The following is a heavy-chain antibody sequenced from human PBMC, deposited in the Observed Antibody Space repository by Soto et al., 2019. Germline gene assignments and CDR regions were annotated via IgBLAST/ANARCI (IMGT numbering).Heavy chain of an antibody. D-gene: IGHD1-26*01. Sequence: QVQLVQSGAEVKKPGASVKVSCKASGYTFTSYGITWVRQAPGQGLEWMGWISADSGNTNHAQKFQDRVTLTTDTSTTTAYMELRSLRSDDTAVYYCARKEVGATLKDFDYWGQGTLVTVSS. CDR1: GYTFTSYG. J-gene: IGHJ4*02. CDR2: ISADSGNT. CDR3: ARKEVGATLKDFDY. V-gene: IGHV1-18*01.